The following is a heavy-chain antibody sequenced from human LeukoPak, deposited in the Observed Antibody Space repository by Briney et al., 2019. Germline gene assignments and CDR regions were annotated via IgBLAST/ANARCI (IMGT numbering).Heavy chain of an antibody. CDR1: GGSISSNTYY. Sequence: SETLSLTCTVSGGSISSNTYYWGWIRQPPGKGLEWIGSIYYSGSTYYNPSLKSRVTISVDTSKNQFSLKLSSVTAADTAVYYCARGTGYSSGWYGYWGQGTLVTVSS. CDR3: ARGTGYSSGWYGY. D-gene: IGHD6-19*01. J-gene: IGHJ4*02. V-gene: IGHV4-39*07. CDR2: IYYSGST.